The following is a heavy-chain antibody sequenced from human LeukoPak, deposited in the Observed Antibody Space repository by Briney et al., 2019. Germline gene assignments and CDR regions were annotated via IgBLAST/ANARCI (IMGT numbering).Heavy chain of an antibody. Sequence: GGSLRLSCAASGFTFSNAWMSWVRQAPGKGLEWVGRIKSKTDGGTTDYGVPVKGRLTISRDDSKNTLDLQMNSLKTEDTAVYYCTTVKSILRFLEWLSYMDVWGKGTTVTVSS. CDR3: TTVKSILRFLEWLSYMDV. CDR2: IKSKTDGGTT. D-gene: IGHD3-3*01. CDR1: GFTFSNAW. J-gene: IGHJ6*03. V-gene: IGHV3-15*01.